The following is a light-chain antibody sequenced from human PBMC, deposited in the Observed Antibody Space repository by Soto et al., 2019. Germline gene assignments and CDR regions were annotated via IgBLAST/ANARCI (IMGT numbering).Light chain of an antibody. Sequence: DIQMTQAPSTLSASVGDSVTISCRASQNINAWLAWYQQKPGKAPKLLIYDVSTLDSGVPSRFSGSGSGTELTLTISSMKTDDFETYYCQHYNSYSEAFGQGTKVDIK. V-gene: IGKV1-5*01. CDR3: QHYNSYSEA. J-gene: IGKJ1*01. CDR2: DVS. CDR1: QNINAW.